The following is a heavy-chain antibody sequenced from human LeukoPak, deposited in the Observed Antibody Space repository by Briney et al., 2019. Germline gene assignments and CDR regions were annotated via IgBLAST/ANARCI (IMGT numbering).Heavy chain of an antibody. CDR1: GGTFSSHA. CDR2: IIPIFGTA. Sequence: ASVKVSCKASGGTFSSHAISWVRQAPGQGLEWMGGIIPIFGTANYAQKFQGRVTITTDESTSTAYMELSSLRSEDTAVYYCARGRYYDFWSGPKHYYYYYMDVWGKGTTVTVSS. V-gene: IGHV1-69*05. CDR3: ARGRYYDFWSGPKHYYYYYMDV. D-gene: IGHD3-3*01. J-gene: IGHJ6*03.